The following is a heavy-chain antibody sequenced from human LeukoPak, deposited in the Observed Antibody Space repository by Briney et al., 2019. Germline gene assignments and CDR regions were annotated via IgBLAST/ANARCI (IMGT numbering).Heavy chain of an antibody. CDR2: INHSGST. CDR3: ARQERYYDFWSGYYTNWFDP. J-gene: IGHJ5*02. Sequence: SETLSLTCVVYGGSFSGYYWSWLRQPPGKGLEWIGEINHSGSTNYNPSLKSRVTISVDTSKNQFSLKLSSVTAADTAVYYCARQERYYDFWSGYYTNWFDPWGQGTLVTVSS. D-gene: IGHD3-3*01. CDR1: GGSFSGYY. V-gene: IGHV4-34*01.